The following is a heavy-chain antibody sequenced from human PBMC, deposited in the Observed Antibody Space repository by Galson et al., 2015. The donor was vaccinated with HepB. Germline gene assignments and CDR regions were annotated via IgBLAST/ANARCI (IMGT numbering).Heavy chain of an antibody. J-gene: IGHJ4*02. V-gene: IGHV3-74*01. CDR3: ARVAFGSLRFLDY. Sequence: SLRLSYAASGFTFSSYWMYWVRQAPGQGLEWVSRIYEDGHGTKYADSVKGRFTISRDNARNTLYLQMNSLRAEDTAVYYCARVAFGSLRFLDYWGQGTLVTVSS. D-gene: IGHD5/OR15-5a*01. CDR1: GFTFSSYW. CDR2: IYEDGHGT.